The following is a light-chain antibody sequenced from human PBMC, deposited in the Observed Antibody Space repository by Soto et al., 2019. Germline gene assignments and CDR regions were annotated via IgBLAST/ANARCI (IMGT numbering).Light chain of an antibody. J-gene: IGKJ4*01. CDR3: QQYNNWPLT. CDR1: QSVRNN. CDR2: GAS. Sequence: EIVMTQSPATLPVSPGERATVPCRASQSVRNNLAWYQQKPGQAPRLLIYGASTRATGIPARFSGSGYGTEFTLTISSLQSEDFAVYYCQQYNNWPLTFGGGTKVDNK. V-gene: IGKV3-15*01.